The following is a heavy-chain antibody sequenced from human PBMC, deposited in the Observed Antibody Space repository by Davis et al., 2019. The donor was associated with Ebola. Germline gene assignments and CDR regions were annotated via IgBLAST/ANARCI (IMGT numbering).Heavy chain of an antibody. D-gene: IGHD1-7*01. CDR2: INHSGST. CDR1: GGSFSGYY. CDR3: ATRTGNYDYTDY. V-gene: IGHV4-34*01. J-gene: IGHJ4*02. Sequence: PSETLSLTCAVYGGSFSGYYWSWIRQPPGKGLEWIGEINHSGSTNYNPSLKSRVTISVDTSKNQFSLKLSSVTAADTAVYYCATRTGNYDYTDYWGQGTLVTVSS.